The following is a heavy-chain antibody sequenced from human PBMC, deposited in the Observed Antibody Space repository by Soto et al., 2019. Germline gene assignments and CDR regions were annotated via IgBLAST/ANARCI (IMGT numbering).Heavy chain of an antibody. Sequence: GGSLRLSCAASGFTFSSYGMHWVRQAPGKGLEWVAVISYDGSNKYYADSVKGRFTISRDNSKNTLYLQMNSLGAEDTAVYYCAKAAIREAAADFDYWGQGTLVTVSS. CDR2: ISYDGSNK. CDR3: AKAAIREAAADFDY. J-gene: IGHJ4*02. V-gene: IGHV3-30*18. CDR1: GFTFSSYG. D-gene: IGHD6-13*01.